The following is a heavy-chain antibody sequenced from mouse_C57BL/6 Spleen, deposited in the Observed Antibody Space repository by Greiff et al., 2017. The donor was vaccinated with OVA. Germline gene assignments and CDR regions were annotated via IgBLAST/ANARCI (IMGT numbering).Heavy chain of an antibody. Sequence: VQLQQSGPELVKPGASVKISCKASGYAFSSSWMNWVKQRPGKGLEWIGRIYPGDGDTNYNGKFKGKATLTADKSSSIAYMQLSSLTSEDSAVYFCARVGYDYDEVDYWGQGTTLTVSS. CDR1: GYAFSSSW. V-gene: IGHV1-82*01. D-gene: IGHD2-4*01. J-gene: IGHJ2*01. CDR2: IYPGDGDT. CDR3: ARVGYDYDEVDY.